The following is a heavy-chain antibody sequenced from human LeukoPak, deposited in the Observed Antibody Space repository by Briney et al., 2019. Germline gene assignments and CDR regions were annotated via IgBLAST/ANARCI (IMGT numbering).Heavy chain of an antibody. CDR3: AKAVIPTVTRPFDY. CDR1: GFTFNKYA. CDR2: IIESGEST. V-gene: IGHV3-23*01. D-gene: IGHD4-17*01. Sequence: GGSLRLSCAASGFTFNKYAMYWIRPAPGKGLEWVSAIIESGESTYYTDSVKGRFTISRDNSKNTLYLQMNSLRAEDTAVYYCAKAVIPTVTRPFDYWGQGTLVTVSS. J-gene: IGHJ4*02.